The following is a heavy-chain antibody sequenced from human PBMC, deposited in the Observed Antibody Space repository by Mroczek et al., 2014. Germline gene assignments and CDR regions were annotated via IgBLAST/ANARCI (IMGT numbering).Heavy chain of an antibody. V-gene: IGHV4-34*01. Sequence: QVQLQQWGAGLLKPSETLSLTCAVYGGSFSGYYWSWIRQPPGKGLEWIGEINHSGSTNYNPSLKSRVTISVDTSKNQFSLKLSSVTAADTAVYYCARERGYYGSGRTPGAFDIWGQGTMVTVSS. CDR1: GGSFSGYY. CDR3: ARERGYYGSGRTPGAFDI. J-gene: IGHJ3*02. D-gene: IGHD3-10*01. CDR2: INHSGST.